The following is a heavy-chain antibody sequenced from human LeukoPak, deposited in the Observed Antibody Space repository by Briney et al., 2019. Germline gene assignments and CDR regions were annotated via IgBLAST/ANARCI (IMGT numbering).Heavy chain of an antibody. D-gene: IGHD3-10*01. CDR3: AXGSKGWLRYFDL. J-gene: IGHJ2*01. Sequence: SETLSLTCAVYGGSFSGYYWSWIRQPPGKGLEWIGEINHSGSTNYNPSLKSRVTISVDTSKNQFSLKLSSVTAADTAVYYCAXGSKGWLRYFDLWGRGTLVTVSX. CDR2: INHSGST. CDR1: GGSFSGYY. V-gene: IGHV4-34*01.